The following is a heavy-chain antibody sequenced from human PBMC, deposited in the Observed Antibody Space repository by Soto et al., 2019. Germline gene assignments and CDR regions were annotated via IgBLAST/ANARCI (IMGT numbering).Heavy chain of an antibody. CDR3: ASGGGYSYGQRGSSYYYYYGMDV. J-gene: IGHJ6*02. D-gene: IGHD5-18*01. CDR1: GGSISSSNW. CDR2: IYHSGST. Sequence: KPSETLSLTCAVSGGSISSSNWGSWVRQPPGKGLEWIGEIYHSGSTNYNPSLKSRVTISVDKSKNQFSLKLSSVTAADTAVYYCASGGGYSYGQRGSSYYYYYGMDVWGQGTTVTVSS. V-gene: IGHV4-4*02.